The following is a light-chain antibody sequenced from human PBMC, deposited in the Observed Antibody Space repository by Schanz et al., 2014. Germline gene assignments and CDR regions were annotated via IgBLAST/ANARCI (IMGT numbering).Light chain of an antibody. Sequence: EIVMTQSPATLSVSPGERATLSCRASQSVSSNLAWYQQKPGQAPRLLIYGASTRATGIPARFSGSGSGTDFTLTISRLEHEDFAVYYCQQYGSSLWTFGQGTKVEIK. V-gene: IGKV3-15*01. CDR1: QSVSSN. CDR3: QQYGSSLWT. CDR2: GAS. J-gene: IGKJ1*01.